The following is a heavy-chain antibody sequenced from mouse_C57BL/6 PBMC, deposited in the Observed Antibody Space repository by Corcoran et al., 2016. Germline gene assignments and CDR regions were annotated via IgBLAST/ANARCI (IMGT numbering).Heavy chain of an antibody. V-gene: IGHV9-3*01. Sequence: QIQLVQSGPELKKPGETVKISCKASGYTFTTYGMSWVKQAPGKGLKWMGWINTYSGVPTYADDFKGRFAFSLETSASTAYLQINNLKNEDTATYFCARGNYDFDYWGQGTTLTVSS. CDR2: INTYSGVP. CDR1: GYTFTTYG. CDR3: ARGNYDFDY. J-gene: IGHJ2*01. D-gene: IGHD2-1*01.